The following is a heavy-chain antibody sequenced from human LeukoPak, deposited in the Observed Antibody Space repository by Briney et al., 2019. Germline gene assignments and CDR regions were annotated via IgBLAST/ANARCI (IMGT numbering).Heavy chain of an antibody. CDR1: GFTFGDYA. D-gene: IGHD3-16*02. Sequence: GRSLRLSCTASGFTFGDYAMSWVRQAPGKGLVWVGFIRNKAYGGTTEYAASVKGRFSISRDDSKSIAYLQMNSLKTEDTAVYYCTRGSVWGSYRPDYWGQGTLVTVSS. CDR3: TRGSVWGSYRPDY. CDR2: IRNKAYGGTT. J-gene: IGHJ4*02. V-gene: IGHV3-49*04.